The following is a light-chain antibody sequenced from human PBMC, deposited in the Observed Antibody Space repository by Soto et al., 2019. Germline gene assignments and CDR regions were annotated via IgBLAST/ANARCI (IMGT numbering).Light chain of an antibody. CDR1: KLGDKY. Sequence: SYELTQPPSVSVSPGQTASITCSGDKLGDKYVCWYQQKPGQSPVLVIYQDNRRPSGIPERFSGSNSGNTATLTISGTQSMDEADYHCQAWDSSTVVFGGGTKLTVL. CDR3: QAWDSSTVV. J-gene: IGLJ2*01. CDR2: QDN. V-gene: IGLV3-1*01.